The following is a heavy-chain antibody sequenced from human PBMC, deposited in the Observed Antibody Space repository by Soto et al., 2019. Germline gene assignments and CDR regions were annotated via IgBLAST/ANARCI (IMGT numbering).Heavy chain of an antibody. CDR2: ISGSGDNT. CDR1: GFSFSDYA. V-gene: IGHV3-23*01. Sequence: RRLSFKASGFSFSDYAMTWVRQAPWKGLEWVSVISGSGDNTFYAASVKGRFAISRDNSKSVLYLKMNSLSADDAAVYFCAKGRAITVDGGYIRFDYWRLGTLVPVS. D-gene: IGHD5-12*01. J-gene: IGHJ4*01. CDR3: AKGRAITVDGGYIRFDY.